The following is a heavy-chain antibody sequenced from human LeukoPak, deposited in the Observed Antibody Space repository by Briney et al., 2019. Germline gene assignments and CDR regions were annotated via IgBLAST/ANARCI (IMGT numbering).Heavy chain of an antibody. D-gene: IGHD2-21*01. V-gene: IGHV3-7*01. CDR1: GFTFSSHW. J-gene: IGHJ4*02. CDR3: VRVLIVGSRSIFEH. CDR2: INRDGSEE. Sequence: GGSLRLPCAASGFTFSSHWMSWVRQVPGKGLAWVANINRDGSEEYYVDSVKGRVTISRDNAKNSLYLQMNSLRADDTAVYYCVRVLIVGSRSIFEHWGQGTLVTVSS.